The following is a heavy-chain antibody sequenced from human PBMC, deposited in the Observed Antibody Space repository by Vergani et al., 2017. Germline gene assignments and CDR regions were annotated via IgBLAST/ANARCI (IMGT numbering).Heavy chain of an antibody. CDR1: GGSISSYY. CDR3: ARDMGVVITGNWFDP. Sequence: QVQLQESGPGLVKPPGTLSLTCTVSGGSISSYYWSWIRQPPGKGLEWIGYIYYSGSTNYNPSLKSRVTISVDTSKNQFSLKLSSVTAADTAVYYCARDMGVVITGNWFDPWGQGTLVTVSS. CDR2: IYYSGST. J-gene: IGHJ5*02. V-gene: IGHV4-59*01. D-gene: IGHD3-22*01.